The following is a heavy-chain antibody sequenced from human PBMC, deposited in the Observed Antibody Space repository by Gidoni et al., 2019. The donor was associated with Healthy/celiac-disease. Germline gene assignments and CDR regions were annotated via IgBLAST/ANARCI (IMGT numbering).Heavy chain of an antibody. CDR3: TRSVYSTLGLGFDP. Sequence: QRQLRESGSGLVKPSQTLSLNGAVSGASISSGGYSWNWIRQPPGMGLEWIGYIYQSGSTYYNPSLKSRLTISVDRSKNQFSLRLGSVTAADTAVYYCTRSVYSTLGLGFDPWGQGTLVTVSS. CDR1: GASISSGGYS. V-gene: IGHV4-30-2*01. D-gene: IGHD2-2*01. CDR2: IYQSGST. J-gene: IGHJ5*02.